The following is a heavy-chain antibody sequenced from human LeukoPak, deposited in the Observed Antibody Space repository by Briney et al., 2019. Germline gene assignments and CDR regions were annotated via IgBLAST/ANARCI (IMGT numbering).Heavy chain of an antibody. CDR3: ARGRELFPNWFDP. Sequence: VASVKVSCKASGYTFTSYAMHWVRQAPGQRLEWMGWINAGNGNTKYSQKFQGRVTITRDTSASTAYMELSSLRSEDTAVYYCARGRELFPNWFDPWGQGTLVTVSS. CDR1: GYTFTSYA. V-gene: IGHV1-3*01. J-gene: IGHJ5*02. CDR2: INAGNGNT. D-gene: IGHD3-10*01.